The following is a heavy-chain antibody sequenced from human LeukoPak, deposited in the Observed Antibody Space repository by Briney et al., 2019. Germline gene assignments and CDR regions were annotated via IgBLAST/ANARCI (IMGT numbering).Heavy chain of an antibody. Sequence: GGSLRLSCAASGFTFSSYGMHWVRQAPGKGLEWVAVISYDGSNKYYADSVKGRFTISRDNSKNTLYLQMNSLRAEDTAVYYCARETFDYGDSDYFDYWGQGTLVTVSS. D-gene: IGHD4-17*01. CDR1: GFTFSSYG. CDR3: ARETFDYGDSDYFDY. V-gene: IGHV3-30*03. CDR2: ISYDGSNK. J-gene: IGHJ4*02.